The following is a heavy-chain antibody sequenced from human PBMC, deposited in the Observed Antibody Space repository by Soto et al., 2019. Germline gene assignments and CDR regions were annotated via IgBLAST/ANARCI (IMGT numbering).Heavy chain of an antibody. CDR2: IKEDGSEK. CDR1: GFTFSSSW. Sequence: PGGSLRLSCAAPGFTFSSSWMNWVRQAPGKGLEWVGGIKEDGSEKYYVDFVKGRFTISRDNVENSLYLQMNSLRGEDTAVYFCARDRGYSCFDYWGLGTLVTVSS. CDR3: ARDRGYSCFDY. V-gene: IGHV3-7*01. J-gene: IGHJ4*02. D-gene: IGHD5-18*01.